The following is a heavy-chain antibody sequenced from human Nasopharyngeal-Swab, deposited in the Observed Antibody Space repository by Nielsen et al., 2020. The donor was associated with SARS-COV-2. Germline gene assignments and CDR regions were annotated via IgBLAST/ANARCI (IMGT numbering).Heavy chain of an antibody. Sequence: GESLKISCAASGFTFSSYSMNWVRQAPGKGPEWVSYISSSSSTIYYADSVKGRFTISRDNAKNSLYLQMNSLRDEDTAVYYCAREPAARPPAPDYYYYYGMDVWGQGTTVTVSS. CDR3: AREPAARPPAPDYYYYYGMDV. CDR2: ISSSSSTI. V-gene: IGHV3-48*02. J-gene: IGHJ6*02. CDR1: GFTFSSYS. D-gene: IGHD6-6*01.